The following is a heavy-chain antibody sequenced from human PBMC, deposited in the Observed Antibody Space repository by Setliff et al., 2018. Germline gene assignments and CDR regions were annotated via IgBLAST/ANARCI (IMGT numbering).Heavy chain of an antibody. J-gene: IGHJ5*02. V-gene: IGHV3-21*01. D-gene: IGHD3-22*01. Sequence: GGSLRLSCAASGFAFASYNMIWVRQAPGKGLEWVSSLSSANNYIVYADSVKGRFTISRDNAKSSLYLQMNSLSAEDTAIYYCARGQGTYYYDSSGYYYVRGWFDPWGQGTLVTVSS. CDR3: ARGQGTYYYDSSGYYYVRGWFDP. CDR2: LSSANNYI. CDR1: GFAFASYN.